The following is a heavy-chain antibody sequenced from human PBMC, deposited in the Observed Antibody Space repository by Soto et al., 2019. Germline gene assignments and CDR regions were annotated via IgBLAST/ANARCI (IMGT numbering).Heavy chain of an antibody. J-gene: IGHJ6*02. CDR3: TRDALAARPGHYYYYGMDV. CDR2: IRSKAYGGTT. Sequence: GGSLRLSCTASGFTFGYYAMSWVRQAPGKGLEWVGFIRSKAYGGTTEYAASVKGRFTISRDDSKIIAYLQMNSLKTEDTAVYYCTRDALAARPGHYYYYGMDVWGQGTTVTVSS. V-gene: IGHV3-49*04. CDR1: GFTFGYYA. D-gene: IGHD6-6*01.